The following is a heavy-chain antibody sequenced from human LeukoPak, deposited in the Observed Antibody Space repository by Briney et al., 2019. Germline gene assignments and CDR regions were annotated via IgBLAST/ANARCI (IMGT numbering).Heavy chain of an antibody. CDR2: IGTTSNNYAT. J-gene: IGHJ4*02. V-gene: IGHV3-73*01. CDR1: GFTISGSD. Sequence: GGSLRLSCAASGFTISGSDIHWVRQASGKGLEWVGRIGTTSNNYATAYAASVKGRFAISRDDSENTAYLQMNSLKIDDAAVYYCTAYTSGHYWGQGTLVTVSS. D-gene: IGHD6-19*01. CDR3: TAYTSGHY.